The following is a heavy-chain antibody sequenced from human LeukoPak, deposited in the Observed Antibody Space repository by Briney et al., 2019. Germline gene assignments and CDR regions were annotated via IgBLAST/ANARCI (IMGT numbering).Heavy chain of an antibody. J-gene: IGHJ4*02. Sequence: PGGSLRLSCAASGFTFSSYAMSWVRQAPGKGLEWVSAISGSGGSTYYADSVKGRFTISRDNSKNTLYLQMNSLRAEDTAVYYCAKVDLFIVVVPAATDYWGQGTLVTVSS. CDR1: GFTFSSYA. CDR3: AKVDLFIVVVPAATDY. CDR2: ISGSGGST. V-gene: IGHV3-23*01. D-gene: IGHD2-2*01.